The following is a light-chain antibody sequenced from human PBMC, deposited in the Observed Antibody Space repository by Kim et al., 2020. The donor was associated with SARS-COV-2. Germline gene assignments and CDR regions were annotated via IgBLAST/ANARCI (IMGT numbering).Light chain of an antibody. Sequence: IVMTQSPATLSVSPGERVTLSCRASQSVRNNLAWYQQRPGQAPRLLLHGASTRATDIPDRFSGSGSGTEFTLTIRSLQSEDLAVYYCQQYNDWPLITFGGGTKVDIK. CDR1: QSVRNN. CDR3: QQYNDWPLIT. V-gene: IGKV3-15*01. CDR2: GAS. J-gene: IGKJ4*01.